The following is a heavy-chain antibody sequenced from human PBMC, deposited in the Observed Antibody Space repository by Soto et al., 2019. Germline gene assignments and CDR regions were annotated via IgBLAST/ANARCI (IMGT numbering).Heavy chain of an antibody. CDR3: AKDSGAPGIAVTWFDP. Sequence: GGFLRLSCAASGFTFSSYAMSWVRQAPGKGLEWVSAISGSGGSTYYADSVKGRFTISRDNSKNTLYLQMNSLRAEDTAVYYCAKDSGAPGIAVTWFDPWGQGTLVTVSS. V-gene: IGHV3-23*01. CDR1: GFTFSSYA. CDR2: ISGSGGST. J-gene: IGHJ5*02. D-gene: IGHD6-19*01.